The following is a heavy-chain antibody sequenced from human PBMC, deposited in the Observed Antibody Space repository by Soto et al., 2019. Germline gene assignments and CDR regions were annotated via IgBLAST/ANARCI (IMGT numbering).Heavy chain of an antibody. CDR1: GFTFSTYW. Sequence: EVQLVESGGGLVQPGGSLRLSCEASGFTFSTYWMHWVRQAPGKGLVWVSHINNDGSSTTYADSVKGRFTISRDNSQNTLYLQMESVRAEDTAVYDVVRDDFGRGIEYWGLGTLVTVSS. V-gene: IGHV3-74*01. CDR3: VRDDFGRGIEY. CDR2: INNDGSST. J-gene: IGHJ4*01. D-gene: IGHD3-10*02.